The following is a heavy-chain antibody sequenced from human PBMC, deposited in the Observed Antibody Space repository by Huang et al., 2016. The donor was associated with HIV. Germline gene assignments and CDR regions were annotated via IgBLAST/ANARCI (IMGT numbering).Heavy chain of an antibody. D-gene: IGHD3-22*01. V-gene: IGHV4-34*01. Sequence: QVQLQQWGAGLLKPSETMSLTWSVYGGSFSGYFWIWIRQPPGKGLEWIGETNNRGNTNYNPSRNGRVTISVDTSKNQFSLKLSSVTAADTAVYFCARARSGYRTRYFHHWGQGTLVTVSS. CDR3: ARARSGYRTRYFHH. J-gene: IGHJ1*01. CDR2: TNNRGNT. CDR1: GGSFSGYF.